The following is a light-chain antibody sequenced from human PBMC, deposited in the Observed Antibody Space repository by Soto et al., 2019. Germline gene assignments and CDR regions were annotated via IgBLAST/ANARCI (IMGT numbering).Light chain of an antibody. J-gene: IGKJ4*01. CDR2: DSS. V-gene: IGKV1-13*02. CDR1: QGISSA. CDR3: QQFNSYPFT. Sequence: AIQLTQSPSSLSASVGDRVTITCRASQGISSALAWYQQKPGKAPILLIYDSSSLESGVPSRFSGSGSGTDFTLTISSRQPEDFATYYCQQFNSYPFTFGGGTKVEIK.